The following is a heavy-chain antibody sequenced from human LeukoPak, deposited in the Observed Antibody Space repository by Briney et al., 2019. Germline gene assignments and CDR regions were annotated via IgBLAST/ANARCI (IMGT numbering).Heavy chain of an antibody. CDR2: INHRGST. CDR3: ARQKSDQYYHDSGSSSFDY. J-gene: IGHJ4*02. D-gene: IGHD3-10*01. CDR1: GGSFSGYY. V-gene: IGHV4-34*01. Sequence: PSETLSLTCAVYGGSFSGYYWSWIRQPPGKRLEWIGEINHRGSTNYNPSLKSRVTISVDTSKNQFSLKLSSVTAADTAVYYCARQKSDQYYHDSGSSSFDYWGQGILVTVSS.